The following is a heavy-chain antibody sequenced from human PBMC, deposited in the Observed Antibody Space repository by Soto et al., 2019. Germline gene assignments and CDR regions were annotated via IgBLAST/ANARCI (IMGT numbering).Heavy chain of an antibody. D-gene: IGHD5-18*01. CDR3: AHTPGYSYGSY. Sequence: QITLKESGPTLVKPTQTLTLTCTFSGFSLSTSGVGVGWIRQPPGKALEWLALIYWDDDKRYSPSLKSRLTTTXXTSKNQVVLTMTNMDPVDTATYYCAHTPGYSYGSYWGQGTLVTVSS. J-gene: IGHJ4*02. V-gene: IGHV2-5*02. CDR2: IYWDDDK. CDR1: GFSLSTSGVG.